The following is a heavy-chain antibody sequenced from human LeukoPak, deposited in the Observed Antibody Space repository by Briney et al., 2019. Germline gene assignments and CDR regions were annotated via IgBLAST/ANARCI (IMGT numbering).Heavy chain of an antibody. CDR3: ARASPGVVFNYFDY. CDR1: GFTIDSFY. CDR2: IDEAGKDR. V-gene: IGHV3-7*01. Sequence: GGSLRLSCVASGFTIDSFYMSWVRQAPGKGLEWVANIDEAGKDRYYADSVKGRFTISRDKTKNSVFLDMTSLRVEDTATYFCARASPGVVFNYFDYWGQGALVPVSS. D-gene: IGHD2-15*01. J-gene: IGHJ4*01.